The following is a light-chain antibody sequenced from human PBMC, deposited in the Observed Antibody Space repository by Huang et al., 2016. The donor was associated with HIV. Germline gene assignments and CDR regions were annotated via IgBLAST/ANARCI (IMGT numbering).Light chain of an antibody. CDR3: LQSYSMFRT. J-gene: IGKJ2*01. CDR1: QNIDIY. V-gene: IGKV1-39*01. Sequence: EIQMTQSPSSLSASVGDTVTITCRASQNIDIYLNWYQQRPGKAPKLLIYTASSLQTGVPSRFSGSGSGTDFTLTIDILQPEDFATYYCLQSYSMFRTFGQGTKLDFK. CDR2: TAS.